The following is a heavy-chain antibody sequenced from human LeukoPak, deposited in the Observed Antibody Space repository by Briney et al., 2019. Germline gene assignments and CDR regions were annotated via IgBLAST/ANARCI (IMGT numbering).Heavy chain of an antibody. CDR1: GFTFSSYA. CDR2: VSGSGGSST. J-gene: IGHJ4*02. V-gene: IGHV3-23*01. D-gene: IGHD5-12*01. Sequence: GGSLRLSCAASGFTFSSYAMSWVRQAPGKGLEWVSGVSGSGGSSTYYADSVKGRFTISRDNSKNTLYLQMNSLRAEDTAVYYCAKDLDIVATITGNWGQGTLVTVSS. CDR3: AKDLDIVATITGN.